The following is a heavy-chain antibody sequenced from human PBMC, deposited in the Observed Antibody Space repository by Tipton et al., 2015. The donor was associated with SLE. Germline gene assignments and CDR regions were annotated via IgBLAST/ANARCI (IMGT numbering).Heavy chain of an antibody. CDR3: ARTYNMVEGVAGGQFDY. Sequence: GLVKPSETLSLICAVSGVSINDDYWSWIRQPPGKGLEWIGHIHDGGITNYNTSLKSRVTISGDTSKNQLSLELSSVTAADTAIYYCARTYNMVEGVAGGQFDYWGQGSLVTVSS. CDR1: GVSINDDY. J-gene: IGHJ4*02. D-gene: IGHD3-10*01. V-gene: IGHV4-4*09. CDR2: IHDGGIT.